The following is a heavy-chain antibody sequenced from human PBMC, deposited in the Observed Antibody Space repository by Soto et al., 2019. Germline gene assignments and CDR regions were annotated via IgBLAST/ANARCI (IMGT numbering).Heavy chain of an antibody. CDR1: GFTFSTYW. CDR2: ISENGGIT. Sequence: EVQLVESGGGLVQPGGSLRLSCAASGFTFSTYWMQWVRQVPGEGLVWVSSISENGGITVYADSVKGRFTISRDNAKNTLYLQMHGLRVEDTAIYYCAREYYSSGTHWGQGTLVTVST. CDR3: AREYYSSGTH. J-gene: IGHJ1*01. V-gene: IGHV3-74*01. D-gene: IGHD3-10*01.